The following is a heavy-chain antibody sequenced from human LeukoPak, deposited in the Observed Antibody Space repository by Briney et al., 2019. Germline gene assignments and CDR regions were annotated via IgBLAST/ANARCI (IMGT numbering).Heavy chain of an antibody. CDR3: ARDAKYYYGSRTYFFFEY. V-gene: IGHV4-4*07. D-gene: IGHD3-10*01. CDR2: IYTSGTT. Sequence: SETLSLTCTVSADSFSTYYWSWIRQPAGKGLEWIGHIYTSGTTNYNPSLKSRVTMSIDTSKNQFSLKLSSITAADTAVYYCARDAKYYYGSRTYFFFEYWGQGTLLTVSS. CDR1: ADSFSTYY. J-gene: IGHJ4*02.